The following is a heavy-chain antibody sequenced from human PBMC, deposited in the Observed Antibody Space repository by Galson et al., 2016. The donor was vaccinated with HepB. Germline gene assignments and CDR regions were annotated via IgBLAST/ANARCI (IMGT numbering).Heavy chain of an antibody. Sequence: SLRLPCAASGFTFSSYDMHWVRQATGKGLEWVSAIGTAGDTYYPGSVKGRFTISRENAKNSLYLQMNSLRAGDTAVYYCARGDRRYCSGGSCYSDYYYGMDVWGQGTTVTVAS. D-gene: IGHD2-15*01. CDR1: GFTFSSYD. CDR2: IGTAGDT. CDR3: ARGDRRYCSGGSCYSDYYYGMDV. V-gene: IGHV3-13*01. J-gene: IGHJ6*02.